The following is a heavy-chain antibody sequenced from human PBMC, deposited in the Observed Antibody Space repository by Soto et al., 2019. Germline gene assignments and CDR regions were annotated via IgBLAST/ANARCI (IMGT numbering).Heavy chain of an antibody. V-gene: IGHV1-69*02. CDR3: ARVERVVEGWFDP. D-gene: IGHD2-15*01. J-gene: IGHJ5*02. CDR1: GGTFSSYT. Sequence: QVQLVQSGAEVKKPGSSVKVSCKAAGGTFSSYTISWVRQAPGQGLEWMGRIIPILGIANYAQKFQGRVTITADKSTSTAYMELSSMRSEDTSVYYCARVERVVEGWFDPWGQGTLVTVSS. CDR2: IIPILGIA.